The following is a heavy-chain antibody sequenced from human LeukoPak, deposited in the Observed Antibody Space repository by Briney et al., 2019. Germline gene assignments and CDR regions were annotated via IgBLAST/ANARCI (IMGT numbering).Heavy chain of an antibody. CDR3: AGAWAGSASY. J-gene: IGHJ4*02. V-gene: IGHV3-7*04. CDR1: GFTLSNYW. Sequence: GESLKISCAASGFTLSNYWMAWVRQAPGKGLEWVANINQDGSKIYYADSMTGRFTISRDTAKNSLYLQMNSLRVEDTAVYYCAGAWAGSASYWGQGTLVTVSS. D-gene: IGHD6-19*01. CDR2: INQDGSKI.